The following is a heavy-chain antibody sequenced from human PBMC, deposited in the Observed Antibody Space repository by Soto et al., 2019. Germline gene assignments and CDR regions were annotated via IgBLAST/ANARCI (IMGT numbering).Heavy chain of an antibody. V-gene: IGHV1-69*13. CDR3: ARGLGAPAAFDI. D-gene: IGHD4-17*01. CDR2: IIPIFGTA. J-gene: IGHJ3*02. CDR1: GGTFSSYA. Sequence: SVKVSCKASGGTFSSYAISWLRQAPGQGLEWMGGIIPIFGTANYAQKFQGRVTITADESTSTAYMELSSLRSEDTAVYYCARGLGAPAAFDIWGQGTMVTVSS.